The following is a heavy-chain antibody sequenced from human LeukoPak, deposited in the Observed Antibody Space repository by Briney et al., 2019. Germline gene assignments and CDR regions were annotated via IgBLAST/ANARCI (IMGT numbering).Heavy chain of an antibody. CDR1: GYSFTSYW. V-gene: IGHV5-51*01. CDR3: ARRYDSSGYYFRDLYYFDY. J-gene: IGHJ4*02. CDR2: IYPGDSDT. D-gene: IGHD3-22*01. Sequence: GESLQISCKGSGYSFTSYWIGWVRQMPGKGLEWMGIIYPGDSDTRYSPSFQGQVTISADKSISTAYLQWSSLKASDTAMYYCARRYDSSGYYFRDLYYFDYWGQGTLVTVSS.